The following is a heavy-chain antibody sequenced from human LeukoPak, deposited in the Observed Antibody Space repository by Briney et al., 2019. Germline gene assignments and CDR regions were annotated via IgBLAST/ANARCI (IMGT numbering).Heavy chain of an antibody. CDR1: GGSISSSSYY. CDR2: IYYSGST. V-gene: IGHV4-39*01. J-gene: IGHJ4*02. D-gene: IGHD6-13*01. Sequence: PSETLSLTCTVSGGSISSSSYYWGWIRQPPGKGLEWIGSIYYSGSTYYNPSLKSRVTISVDTSKNQFSLKLSSVTAADTAVYYCASWDSSSWYRGSDYWGQGTLVTVSS. CDR3: ASWDSSSWYRGSDY.